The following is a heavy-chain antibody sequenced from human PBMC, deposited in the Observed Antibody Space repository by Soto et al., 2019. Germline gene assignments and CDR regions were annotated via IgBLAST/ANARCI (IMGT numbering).Heavy chain of an antibody. CDR1: GDSISNSKW. Sequence: LSLTCAVSGDSISNSKWWTWVRQTPGKGLEWIGKIDHNGITNYNPSLESRVTILKDNSKNQLSLKLSSVTGADSAVYYCVRLNRDYYYYGMDVWGQGATVTVYS. J-gene: IGHJ6*02. V-gene: IGHV4-4*02. CDR3: VRLNRDYYYYGMDV. CDR2: IDHNGIT.